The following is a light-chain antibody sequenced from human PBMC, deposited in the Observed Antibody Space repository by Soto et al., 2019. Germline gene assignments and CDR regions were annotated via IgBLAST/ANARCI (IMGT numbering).Light chain of an antibody. CDR2: DAS. CDR1: QSVSRY. CDR3: QQRSNWPIT. Sequence: ESVLTQSPGTLSLSPAERAALSCRASQSVSRYLAWYQQKPGQAPRLLIYDASNRATGIPARFSGSGSGTDFTLTISRLEPEDFAVYYCQQRSNWPITFGQGTRLEIK. J-gene: IGKJ5*01. V-gene: IGKV3-11*01.